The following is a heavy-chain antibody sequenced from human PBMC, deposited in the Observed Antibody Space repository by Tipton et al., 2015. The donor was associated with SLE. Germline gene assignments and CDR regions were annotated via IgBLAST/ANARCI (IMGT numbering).Heavy chain of an antibody. V-gene: IGHV3-30*04. CDR1: GITFTTYA. Sequence: SLRLSCAASGITFTTYAMHWVRQAPGKGLEWVAIISSDGGNKYYADSVKGRFTISRDNSDDTLFLQMNSLRAEDTAVYYCARENFYFYSGMDVWGQGTTVTVSS. J-gene: IGHJ6*02. CDR2: ISSDGGNK. CDR3: ARENFYFYSGMDV.